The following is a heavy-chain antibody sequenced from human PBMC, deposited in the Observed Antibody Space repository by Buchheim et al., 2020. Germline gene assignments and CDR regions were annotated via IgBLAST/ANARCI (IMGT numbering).Heavy chain of an antibody. J-gene: IGHJ6*02. Sequence: EVQLVESGGGLVQPGGSLRLSCAASGFTFSSYWMHWVRQAPGKGLVWVSRINSDGSSTSYADSVKGRFTISRDNAKKTLYLQMNSLRAEDTAVYYCARGSFAAAGTGDYYYYGMDVWGQGTT. CDR3: ARGSFAAAGTGDYYYYGMDV. V-gene: IGHV3-74*01. CDR2: INSDGSST. CDR1: GFTFSSYW. D-gene: IGHD6-13*01.